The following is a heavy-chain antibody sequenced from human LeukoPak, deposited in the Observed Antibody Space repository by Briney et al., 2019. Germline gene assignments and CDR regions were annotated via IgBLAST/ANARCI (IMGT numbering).Heavy chain of an antibody. CDR3: ARDLTGISGYNYGPFDY. V-gene: IGHV1-18*04. D-gene: IGHD5-12*01. CDR1: GYTFTNYG. CDR2: ISDYNGNT. Sequence: ASVKISCKASGYTFTNYGISWVRQAPGQGLEWMGWISDYNGNTNYAQKLQGRVTMTTDTSTSTAYMEVRSLRSDDTAVYYCARDLTGISGYNYGPFDYWGQGALVTVAS. J-gene: IGHJ4*02.